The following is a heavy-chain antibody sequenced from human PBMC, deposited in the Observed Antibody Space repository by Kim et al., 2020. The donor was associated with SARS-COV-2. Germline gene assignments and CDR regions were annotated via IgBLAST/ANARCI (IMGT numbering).Heavy chain of an antibody. Sequence: SETLSLTCTVSGGSVSSGSYYWSWIRQPPGKGLEWIGYIYYSGSTNYNPSLKSRVTISVDTSKNQFSLKLSSVTAADTAVYYCARGKLYSSSWYGGFDYWGQGTLVTVSS. J-gene: IGHJ4*02. CDR2: IYYSGST. V-gene: IGHV4-61*01. CDR1: GGSVSSGSYY. CDR3: ARGKLYSSSWYGGFDY. D-gene: IGHD6-13*01.